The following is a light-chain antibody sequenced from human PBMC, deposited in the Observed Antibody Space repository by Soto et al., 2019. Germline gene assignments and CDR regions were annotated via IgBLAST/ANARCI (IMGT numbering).Light chain of an antibody. J-gene: IGLJ2*01. Sequence: SALTQPASVSGSPGQSITISCTGTSSDVGGYNYVSWYQQHPGKAPKLMIYDVSNRPSGVSNRFSGSKSGNTASLTISGLQAVDEADYYCSSYTSSSTLVFGGGNKVTVL. CDR3: SSYTSSSTLV. CDR1: SSDVGGYNY. V-gene: IGLV2-14*01. CDR2: DVS.